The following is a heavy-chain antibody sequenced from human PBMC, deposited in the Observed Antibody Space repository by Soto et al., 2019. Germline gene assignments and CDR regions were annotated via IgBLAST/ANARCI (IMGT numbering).Heavy chain of an antibody. CDR3: AHPVPNNWNYEDAFDI. V-gene: IGHV3-23*01. CDR2: ISGSGGST. J-gene: IGHJ3*02. Sequence: GGSLRLSCAASGFTFSSYAMSWVRQAPWKGLEWVSAISGSGGSTYYADSVKGRFTISRDNSKNTLYLQMNSLRAEDTAVYYCAHPVPNNWNYEDAFDIWGQGTMVTVSS. CDR1: GFTFSSYA. D-gene: IGHD1-7*01.